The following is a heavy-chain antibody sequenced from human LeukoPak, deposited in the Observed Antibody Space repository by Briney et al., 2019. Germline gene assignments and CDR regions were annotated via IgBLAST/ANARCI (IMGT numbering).Heavy chain of an antibody. D-gene: IGHD3-10*01. CDR2: IRNDESNK. J-gene: IGHJ6*03. CDR3: AKAPGSGNEVYYYYYMDV. V-gene: IGHV3-30*02. CDR1: GFTFSSYG. Sequence: GGSLRLSCAASGFTFSSYGMHWVREAPGKGLEWVAFIRNDESNKYYADSVKGRFTISRDNSKNTLYLQMNSLRAEDTAVYYCAKAPGSGNEVYYYYYMDVWGKGTTVTVSS.